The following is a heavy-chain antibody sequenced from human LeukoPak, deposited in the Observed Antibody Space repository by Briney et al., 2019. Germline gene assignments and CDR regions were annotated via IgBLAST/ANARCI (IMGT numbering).Heavy chain of an antibody. J-gene: IGHJ4*02. CDR3: VKSGYNRFDY. CDR2: INQDGTEK. CDR1: GFTFTTYW. V-gene: IGHV3-7*03. D-gene: IGHD5-24*01. Sequence: GGSLRLSCAASGFTFTTYWMSWVRQLPGKGLEWVANINQDGTEKYYVDSVKGRFTISRDNAKNSLDLQMNSLRVEDTAVYFCVKSGYNRFDYWGQGTLVTVSS.